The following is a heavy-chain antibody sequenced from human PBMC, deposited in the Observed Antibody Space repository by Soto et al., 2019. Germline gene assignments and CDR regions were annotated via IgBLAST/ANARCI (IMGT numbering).Heavy chain of an antibody. J-gene: IGHJ6*02. D-gene: IGHD3-10*01. CDR3: ARVRDYGLGTNRHYYGMDV. CDR2: LYTMGST. V-gene: IGHV4-4*07. Sequence: QVQLQESGPGLVKSSETLSLTCTVSGGSISGYYWSWIRQPXXXGLEWIGRLYTMGSTNYNPSLQSRVTMSVDTSKNEFSLKVSSVTAADTAVYFCARVRDYGLGTNRHYYGMDVWGQGTTVTVSS. CDR1: GGSISGYY.